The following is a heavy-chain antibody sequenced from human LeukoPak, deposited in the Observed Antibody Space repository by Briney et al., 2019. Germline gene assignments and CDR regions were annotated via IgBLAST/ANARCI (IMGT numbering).Heavy chain of an antibody. CDR1: GGFISSSNW. J-gene: IGHJ5*02. CDR3: AKNYDILTGSNMGWFDP. CDR2: IYHRGST. D-gene: IGHD3-9*01. Sequence: SETLSLACAVSGGFISSSNWWSWVRQPPGKGLEWIGEIYHRGSTNYNPSLKSRVTISVDKSKNQFSLKLSSVTAADTAVYYCAKNYDILTGSNMGWFDPWGQGTLVTVSS. V-gene: IGHV4-4*02.